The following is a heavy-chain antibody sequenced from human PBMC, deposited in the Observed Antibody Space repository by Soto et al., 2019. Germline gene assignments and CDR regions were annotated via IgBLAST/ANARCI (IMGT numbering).Heavy chain of an antibody. Sequence: ASVKVSCKASGVPFSSYAIRWVRQAPGQGLEWMGGIIPMFGTANYAQKFQGRVTITADESTSTGYMELSSLTSEDTAMYYCARGSHSPGIAVAGYYYWGQGTLVTVSS. CDR3: ARGSHSPGIAVAGYYY. CDR2: IIPMFGTA. J-gene: IGHJ4*02. V-gene: IGHV1-69*13. D-gene: IGHD6-19*01. CDR1: GVPFSSYA.